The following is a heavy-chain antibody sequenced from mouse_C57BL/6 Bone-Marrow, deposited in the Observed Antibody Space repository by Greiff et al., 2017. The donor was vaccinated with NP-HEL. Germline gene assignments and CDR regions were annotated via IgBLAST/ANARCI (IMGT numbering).Heavy chain of an antibody. V-gene: IGHV1-54*01. CDR3: ARYWPDGDYFAY. Sequence: VKLMESGAELVRPGTSVKVSCKASGYAFTNYLIEWVKQRPGQGLEWIGVINPGSGGTNYNEKFKGKATLTADKSSSTAYMQLSSLTSEDAAVYFCARYWPDGDYFAYWGQGTLVTVSA. CDR1: GYAFTNYL. J-gene: IGHJ3*01. CDR2: INPGSGGT. D-gene: IGHD2-13*01.